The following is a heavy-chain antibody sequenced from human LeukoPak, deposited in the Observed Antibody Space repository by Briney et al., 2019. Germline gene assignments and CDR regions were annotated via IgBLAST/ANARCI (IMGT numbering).Heavy chain of an antibody. J-gene: IGHJ4*02. CDR1: GFGFRSYA. D-gene: IGHD2-2*02. Sequence: PGGSLRLSCAASGFGFRSYAMHWVRQAPGKGLEWVAVVSSDGSNKYYADSVKGRFTISRDNSKNTVYLQMNSLRAEDTAVYYCGRDLRHQLLYCLDYWGQGTLVTVSS. CDR2: VSSDGSNK. CDR3: GRDLRHQLLYCLDY. V-gene: IGHV3-30*04.